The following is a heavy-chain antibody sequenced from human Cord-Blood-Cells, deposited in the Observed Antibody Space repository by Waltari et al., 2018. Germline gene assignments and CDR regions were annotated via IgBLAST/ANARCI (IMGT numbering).Heavy chain of an antibody. Sequence: QVTLKESGPVLVKPTETLTLTCTVSGFSLSNARMGVSWIRKPPGKALEWLAHIFSNDEKSYSTSLKSKSTIAKDTSKSPVVLTMTNMDPVDTATYYCARSQKDIVVVPAAFNWFDPWGQGTLVTVSS. V-gene: IGHV2-26*01. CDR3: ARSQKDIVVVPAAFNWFDP. CDR2: IFSNDEK. J-gene: IGHJ5*02. D-gene: IGHD2-2*01. CDR1: GFSLSNARMG.